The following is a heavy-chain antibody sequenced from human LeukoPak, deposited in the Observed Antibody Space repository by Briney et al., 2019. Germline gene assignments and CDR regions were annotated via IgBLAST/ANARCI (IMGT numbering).Heavy chain of an antibody. CDR2: IYSGTT. Sequence: GPLRLSCTVSGFTVSSNSMSWVRQAPGKGLEWVSFIYSGTTHYSDSVKGRLTISRDNSKNTLYLQMNSLRAGDTAVYYCARRAGAYSHPYDYWGQGTLVTVSS. D-gene: IGHD4/OR15-4a*01. V-gene: IGHV3-53*01. J-gene: IGHJ4*02. CDR3: ARRAGAYSHPYDY. CDR1: GFTVSSNS.